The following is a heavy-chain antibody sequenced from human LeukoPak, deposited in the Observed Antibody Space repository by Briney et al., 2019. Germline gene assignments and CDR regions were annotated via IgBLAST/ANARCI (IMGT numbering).Heavy chain of an antibody. CDR3: ARDAAKVYYFDY. Sequence: ASVKVSCKASGGTFSSYTISWVRQAPGQGLEWMGRIIPILGIANYAQKFQGRVTMTRDTSISTAYMELSRLRSDDTAVYYCARDAAKVYYFDYWGQGTLVTVSS. D-gene: IGHD6-25*01. J-gene: IGHJ4*02. CDR1: GGTFSSYT. CDR2: IIPILGIA. V-gene: IGHV1-69*04.